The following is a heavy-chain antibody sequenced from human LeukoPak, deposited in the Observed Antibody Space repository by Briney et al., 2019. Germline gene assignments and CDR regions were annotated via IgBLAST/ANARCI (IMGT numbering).Heavy chain of an antibody. CDR1: GGSISSYY. J-gene: IGHJ3*02. Sequence: SETLSLTCTVSGGSISSYYWSCIWQPPGKGLEWIGYIYYSGSTNYNPSLKSRVTISVDTSENQFSLKLRSVTAADTAVYYCARGSIAARNDAFDIWGQGTMVTVSS. V-gene: IGHV4-59*01. CDR2: IYYSGST. D-gene: IGHD6-6*01. CDR3: ARGSIAARNDAFDI.